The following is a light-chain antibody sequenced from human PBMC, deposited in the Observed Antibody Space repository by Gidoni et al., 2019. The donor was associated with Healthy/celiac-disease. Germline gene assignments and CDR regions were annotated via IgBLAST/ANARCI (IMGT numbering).Light chain of an antibody. Sequence: QSVLTQPPSASGTPGHRVTISCSGSSSNIGSNYVYWYQQLPETAPKLLIYRNNQRPSGVPDRFSGSKSGTSASLAISGLRSEDEADYYCAAWDDSLSGWVFGGGTKLTVL. J-gene: IGLJ3*02. CDR2: RNN. CDR3: AAWDDSLSGWV. CDR1: SSNIGSNY. V-gene: IGLV1-47*01.